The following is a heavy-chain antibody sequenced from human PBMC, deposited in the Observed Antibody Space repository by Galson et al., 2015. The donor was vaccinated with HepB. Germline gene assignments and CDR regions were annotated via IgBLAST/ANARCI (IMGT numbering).Heavy chain of an antibody. Sequence: SLRLSCAASGFTFSSYSMNWVRQAPGKGLEWVSSISSSSSYIYYADSVKGRSTISRDNAKNSLYLQMNSLRAEDTAVYYCARDNSCSGGSCYSVPDAFDIWGQGTMVTVSS. D-gene: IGHD2-15*01. CDR2: ISSSSSYI. CDR1: GFTFSSYS. J-gene: IGHJ3*02. CDR3: ARDNSCSGGSCYSVPDAFDI. V-gene: IGHV3-21*01.